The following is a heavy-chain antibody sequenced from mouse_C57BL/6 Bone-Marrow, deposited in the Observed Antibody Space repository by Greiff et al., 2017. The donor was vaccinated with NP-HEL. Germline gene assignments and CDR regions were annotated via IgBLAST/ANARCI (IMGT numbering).Heavy chain of an antibody. J-gene: IGHJ2*01. CDR1: GFTFSDYG. CDR2: ISSGSSTI. V-gene: IGHV5-17*01. CDR3: ARGYYGCSSDY. D-gene: IGHD1-1*01. Sequence: EVKLVESGGGLVKPGGSLKLSCAASGFTFSDYGMHWVRQAPEKGLEWVAHISSGSSTIYYADKVKGRFTISRDKAKSTLFLQMTSLRSEDTAMYYCARGYYGCSSDYWGQGTTLTVSS.